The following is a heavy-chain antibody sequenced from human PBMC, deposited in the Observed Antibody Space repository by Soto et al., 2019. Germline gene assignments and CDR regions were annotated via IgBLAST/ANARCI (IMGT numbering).Heavy chain of an antibody. J-gene: IGHJ3*02. D-gene: IGHD3-10*01. CDR1: GYTFTSYA. CDR3: AWGLLWFGEFPDAFDI. V-gene: IGHV1-3*01. CDR2: INAGNGNT. Sequence: QVQLVQSGAEVKKPGASVKVSCKASGYTFTSYAMHWVRQAPGQRLEWMGWINAGNGNTKYSQKFQGRVTITRDTSASTAYMELSRLRSEDTAVYYCAWGLLWFGEFPDAFDIWGQGTMVTVSS.